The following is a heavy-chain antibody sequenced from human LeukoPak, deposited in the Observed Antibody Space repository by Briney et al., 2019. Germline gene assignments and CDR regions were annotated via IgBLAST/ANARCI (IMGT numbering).Heavy chain of an antibody. J-gene: IGHJ5*02. CDR2: ISGSGGST. V-gene: IGHV3-23*01. CDR1: GFTFSSYA. CDR3: AKTRSYYYGSGADWFDP. D-gene: IGHD3-10*01. Sequence: GGSLRLSCAASGFTFSSYAMSWVRQAPGKGLEWVSAISGSGGSTYYADSVKGRFTISRDNSKNTLYLQMNSLRAEDTAVYYCAKTRSYYYGSGADWFDPWGQGTLVTVSP.